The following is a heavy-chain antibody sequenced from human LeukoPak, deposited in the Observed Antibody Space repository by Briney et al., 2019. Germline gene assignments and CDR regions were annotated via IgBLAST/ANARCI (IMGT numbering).Heavy chain of an antibody. J-gene: IGHJ4*02. CDR1: GFTFSSYG. CDR3: AKERLAQYSSSWYGLWDY. Sequence: PGGSLRLSCAASGFTFSSYGMHWVRQAPGKGLEWVAVIWYDGSNKYYADSVKGQFTISRDNSKNTLYLQMNSLRAEDTAVYYCAKERLAQYSSSWYGLWDYWGQGTLVTVSS. D-gene: IGHD6-13*01. V-gene: IGHV3-30*02. CDR2: IWYDGSNK.